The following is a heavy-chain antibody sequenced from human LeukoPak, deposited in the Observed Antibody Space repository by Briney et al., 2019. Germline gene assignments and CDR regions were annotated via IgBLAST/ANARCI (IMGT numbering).Heavy chain of an antibody. V-gene: IGHV3-30*18. Sequence: GGSLRLSCAASGFTFSSYGMHWVRQAPGKGLEWVAVISYDGSNKYYADSVKGRFTISRDNSKNTLYLQMNSLRAEDTAVYYCAKDRTVAEVGYWGQGTLVTVSS. CDR3: AKDRTVAEVGY. CDR2: ISYDGSNK. CDR1: GFTFSSYG. D-gene: IGHD4-23*01. J-gene: IGHJ4*02.